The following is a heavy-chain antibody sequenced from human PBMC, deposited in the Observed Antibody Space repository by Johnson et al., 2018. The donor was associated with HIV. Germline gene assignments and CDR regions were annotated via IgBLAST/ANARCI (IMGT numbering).Heavy chain of an antibody. CDR3: ARGYYYDSSGSDDAFDI. V-gene: IGHV3-30-3*01. D-gene: IGHD3-22*01. J-gene: IGHJ3*02. CDR2: ISYDGSNK. CDR1: GFTVSSNY. Sequence: QVQLVESGGGLIQPGGSLRLSCAASGFTVSSNYMSWVRQAPGKGLEWVAVISYDGSNKYYADSVKGRFTISRDNSKNTLSLQMNSLRAEDTAVYYCARGYYYDSSGSDDAFDIWGQGTMVTVSS.